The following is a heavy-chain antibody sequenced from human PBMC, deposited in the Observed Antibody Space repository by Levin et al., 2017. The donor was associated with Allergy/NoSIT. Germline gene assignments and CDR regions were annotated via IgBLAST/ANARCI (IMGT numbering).Heavy chain of an antibody. D-gene: IGHD3-22*01. Sequence: SGPTLVKPTQTLTLTCNFSGFSLTSSGMRVSWIRQSPGKALEWLARVDWDDDEFYSASLQTRLTISKDTSKNQVVLTMTNMDPVDTGTYYCARMLFLGSGYGFDYWGQGTPVTVSS. V-gene: IGHV2-70*04. CDR2: VDWDDDE. J-gene: IGHJ4*02. CDR3: ARMLFLGSGYGFDY. CDR1: GFSLTSSGMR.